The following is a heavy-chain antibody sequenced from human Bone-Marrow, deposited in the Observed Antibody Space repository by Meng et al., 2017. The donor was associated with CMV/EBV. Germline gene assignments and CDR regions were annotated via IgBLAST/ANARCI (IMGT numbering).Heavy chain of an antibody. CDR3: ARERKRNWFDP. CDR2: IYYSGST. CDR1: GAAVSSGSYY. V-gene: IGHV4-61*01. D-gene: IGHD5-24*01. J-gene: IGHJ5*02. Sequence: CTVSGAAVSSGSYYWTWLRQPPGKGLELIGFIYYSGSTNYNPSLKSRVTISVDTSKNQFSLKLSSVTAADTAVYYCARERKRNWFDPWGQGTLVTVSS.